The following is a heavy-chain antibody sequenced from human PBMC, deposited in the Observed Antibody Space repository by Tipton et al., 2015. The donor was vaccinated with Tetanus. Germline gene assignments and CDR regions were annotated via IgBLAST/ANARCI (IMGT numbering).Heavy chain of an antibody. Sequence: QMQLVQSGAELKKPGASLKVSCKASGYTFTGYYMYWVRQAPGQGLEWVGWIDPNSGGTIYAQNFQGRVTMTRDTSISTVYMELSRLRSDDTAVYYCARDRGEYIYYGMDVWGPGTTVTVSS. CDR1: GYTFTGYY. CDR2: IDPNSGGT. J-gene: IGHJ6*02. CDR3: ARDRGEYIYYGMDV. D-gene: IGHD4-17*01. V-gene: IGHV1-2*02.